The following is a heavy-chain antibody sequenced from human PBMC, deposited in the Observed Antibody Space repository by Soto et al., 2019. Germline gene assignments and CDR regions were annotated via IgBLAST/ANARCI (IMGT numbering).Heavy chain of an antibody. CDR3: ASLGLYCSGGSCYSNC. Sequence: ASVKVSCKASGYTFTGYYMHWVRQAPGQGLEWMGWINPNSGGTNYAQKFQGRVTMTRDTSISTAYMELSRLRSDDTAVYYCASLGLYCSGGSCYSNCWGQGTLVTVSS. CDR1: GYTFTGYY. CDR2: INPNSGGT. V-gene: IGHV1-2*02. D-gene: IGHD2-15*01. J-gene: IGHJ4*02.